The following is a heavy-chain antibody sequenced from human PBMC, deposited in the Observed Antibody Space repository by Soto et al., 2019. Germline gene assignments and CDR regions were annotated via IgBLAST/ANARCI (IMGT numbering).Heavy chain of an antibody. J-gene: IGHJ4*02. CDR3: AKRAPGPSSGHTGALDY. D-gene: IGHD6-25*01. Sequence: EVQLLESGGGLVQPGGSLRLSCAASGFTFSSYAMSWVRQAPGKGLEWVSAISGSGGSTYYADSVKGRFTISRDNSKNTLYLQMNSLRAEDTAVYYCAKRAPGPSSGHTGALDYWGQGTLVTVSS. CDR1: GFTFSSYA. V-gene: IGHV3-23*01. CDR2: ISGSGGST.